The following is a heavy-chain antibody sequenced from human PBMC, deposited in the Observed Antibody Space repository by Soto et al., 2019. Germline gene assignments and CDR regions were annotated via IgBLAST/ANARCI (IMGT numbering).Heavy chain of an antibody. CDR2: VSGSGGST. J-gene: IGHJ4*02. V-gene: IGHV3-23*01. CDR3: VRGTNDWSGMDF. D-gene: IGHD1-1*01. Sequence: GGSLRLSCAASGFTFSSYAMSWVRQAPGKGLVWVSAVSGSGGSTWHEDSVKGRFTISRDNAKDTVYMEMNSLRVDDTALFYCVRGTNDWSGMDFWGRGTLVTVSS. CDR1: GFTFSSYA.